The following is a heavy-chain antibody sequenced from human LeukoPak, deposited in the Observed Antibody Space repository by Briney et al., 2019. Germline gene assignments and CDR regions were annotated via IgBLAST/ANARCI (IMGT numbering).Heavy chain of an antibody. Sequence: GGSLRLSCAASGFRFSSYSMNWVRQAPGKGLEWVSYISHTGSTMSYADSVKGRFTISRDNARDSLHLQMNSLRAEDTAIYYCARVRSDYSSSSPPDYWGQGTPVTVSS. D-gene: IGHD6-6*01. CDR1: GFRFSSYS. J-gene: IGHJ4*02. V-gene: IGHV3-48*04. CDR2: ISHTGSTM. CDR3: ARVRSDYSSSSPPDY.